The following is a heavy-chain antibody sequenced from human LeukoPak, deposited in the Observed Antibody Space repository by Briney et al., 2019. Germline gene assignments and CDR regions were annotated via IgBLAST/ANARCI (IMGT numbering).Heavy chain of an antibody. D-gene: IGHD1-14*01. V-gene: IGHV3-53*01. CDR3: ARVRLDRSERNLDAFEN. Sequence: GGSLRLSCAASGFTVSSNYMSWVRQAPGKGLEWVSSIYSGGSTYYADSVKGRFTISRDNSKNTVYLQMNSLRAEDTAVYFCARVRLDRSERNLDAFENWGQGTMVTVSS. CDR2: IYSGGST. J-gene: IGHJ3*02. CDR1: GFTVSSNY.